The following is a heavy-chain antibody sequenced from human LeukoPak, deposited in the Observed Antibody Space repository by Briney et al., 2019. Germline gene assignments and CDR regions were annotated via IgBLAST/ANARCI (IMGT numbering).Heavy chain of an antibody. CDR2: ISGSAGST. CDR1: GFTFSGYA. D-gene: IGHD3-9*01. J-gene: IGHJ6*02. CDR3: ASRGEVLRYFDWFGAYYYYGMDV. Sequence: PGGSLRLSCVASGFTFSGYAMSWVRQAPGRGLEWISGISGSAGSTNYADSVKGRFTISRDNSKNTLYLQMDSLRAEDTAVYYCASRGEVLRYFDWFGAYYYYGMDVWGQGTTVTVSS. V-gene: IGHV3-23*01.